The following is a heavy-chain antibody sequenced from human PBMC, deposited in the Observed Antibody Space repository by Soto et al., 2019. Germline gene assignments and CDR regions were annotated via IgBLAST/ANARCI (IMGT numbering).Heavy chain of an antibody. J-gene: IGHJ4*02. D-gene: IGHD2-15*01. CDR2: IKKDGSDK. CDR1: GFTFISCC. V-gene: IGHV3-7*01. Sequence: GGSLSLSFAASGFTFISCCMSWVRQTPGKGLEWVANIKKDGSDKYYVDSVKGRFTISRDNAKNSLYLQMNSLRAEDTAVYYCARGARDSPYSNFDCWGPGTLVTVSS. CDR3: ARGARDSPYSNFDC.